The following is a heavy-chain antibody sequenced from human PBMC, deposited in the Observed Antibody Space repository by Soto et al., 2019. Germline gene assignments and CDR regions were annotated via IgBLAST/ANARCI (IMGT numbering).Heavy chain of an antibody. Sequence: QVQLVESGGGVVQPGRSLRLSCAASGFTFSSYGMHWVRQAPGKGLEWVAVISYDGSNKYYADSVKGRFTISRDNSKNTLYLQMNSLRAEDTAVYYCAKVPGRQWLVLFDYWGQGTLVTVSS. CDR1: GFTFSSYG. V-gene: IGHV3-30*18. J-gene: IGHJ4*02. CDR2: ISYDGSNK. CDR3: AKVPGRQWLVLFDY. D-gene: IGHD6-19*01.